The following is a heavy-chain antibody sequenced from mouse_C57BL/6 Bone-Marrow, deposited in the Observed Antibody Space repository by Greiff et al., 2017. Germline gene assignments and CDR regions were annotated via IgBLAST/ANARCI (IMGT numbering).Heavy chain of an antibody. CDR2: IHPNSGST. CDR3: ARFYYDYVC. V-gene: IGHV1-64*01. Sequence: QVQLQQPGAELVKPGASVKLSCKASGYTFTSYWMHWVKQRPGQGLEWIGMIHPNSGSTNYNEKFKSKATLTVDKSSSTAYMQISSLTSEDSAVYYCARFYYDYVCGGQGTTLTVSS. J-gene: IGHJ2*01. D-gene: IGHD2-4*01. CDR1: GYTFTSYW.